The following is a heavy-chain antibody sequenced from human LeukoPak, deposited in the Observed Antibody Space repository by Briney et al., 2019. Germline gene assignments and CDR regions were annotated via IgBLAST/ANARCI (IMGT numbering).Heavy chain of an antibody. J-gene: IGHJ4*02. CDR2: ISAKHGNT. D-gene: IGHD3-10*01. Sequence: ASVKVSCKTSGYSFSNYGIVGVRQAPGQGLAGMGWISAKHGNTKSPQKVQGRVTMTTDSSTNIAYLELRSLRSDDTAVYYCARASDISWPFENWGQGTLVTVSS. CDR3: ARASDISWPFEN. CDR1: GYSFSNYG. V-gene: IGHV1-18*01.